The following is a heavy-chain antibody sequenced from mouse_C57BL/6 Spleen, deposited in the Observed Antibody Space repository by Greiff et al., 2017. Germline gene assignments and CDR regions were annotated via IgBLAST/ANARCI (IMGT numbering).Heavy chain of an antibody. D-gene: IGHD1-1*01. CDR2: IYPGDGDT. V-gene: IGHV1-80*01. J-gene: IGHJ3*01. Sequence: VQLQQSGAELVKTGASVKISCKASGYAFSSYWMNWVKQRPGKGLEWIGQIYPGDGDTNYNGQFKGKATLTADKSSSTAYMQLSSLTSDDSAVYFCARGGTVSSYGAYWGQGTLVTVSA. CDR3: ARGGTVSSYGAY. CDR1: GYAFSSYW.